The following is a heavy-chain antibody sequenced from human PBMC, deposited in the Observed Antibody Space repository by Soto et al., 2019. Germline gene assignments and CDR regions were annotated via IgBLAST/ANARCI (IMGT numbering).Heavy chain of an antibody. Sequence: SVKVSCKASGGTFSRYSITWVRQAPGHGLEWIGRIIPIFGIASYAQKFQGRVTITADESTSTAYMELSSLRSDDTAVYYCARDSGSYMYVSDWGQGTLVTVSS. CDR2: IIPIFGIA. J-gene: IGHJ4*02. CDR3: ARDSGSYMYVSD. V-gene: IGHV1-69*13. CDR1: GGTFSRYS. D-gene: IGHD1-26*01.